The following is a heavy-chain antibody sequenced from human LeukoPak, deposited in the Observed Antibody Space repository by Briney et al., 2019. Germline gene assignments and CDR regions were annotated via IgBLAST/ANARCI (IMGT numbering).Heavy chain of an antibody. Sequence: SETLSLTCSVSGGSISSTDYYWGWIRQPPGKGLEWIGSIYHSGSTYYSPSLKSRVTISVDTSKNQFSLKLSSVTAADTAVYYCARYSSSPTYYFDYWGQGTLVTVSS. CDR2: IYHSGST. D-gene: IGHD6-13*01. V-gene: IGHV4-39*07. J-gene: IGHJ4*02. CDR3: ARYSSSPTYYFDY. CDR1: GGSISSTDYY.